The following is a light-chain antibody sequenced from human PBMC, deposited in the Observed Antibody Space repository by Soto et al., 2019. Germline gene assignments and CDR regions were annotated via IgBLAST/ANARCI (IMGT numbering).Light chain of an antibody. CDR2: GAS. CDR1: ETVATN. Sequence: EVVMTQSPATLSVSAGERATLSCRASETVATNLAWYQQKPGQAPRLLISGASTRAAGISDRFRGSGSGTEFTLTISSLRSEDSAIYYCQQYFEWPPMTFGQGTKVEI. V-gene: IGKV3-15*01. CDR3: QQYFEWPPMT. J-gene: IGKJ1*01.